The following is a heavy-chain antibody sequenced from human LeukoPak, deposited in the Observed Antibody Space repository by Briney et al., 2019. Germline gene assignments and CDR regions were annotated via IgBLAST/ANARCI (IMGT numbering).Heavy chain of an antibody. J-gene: IGHJ4*02. CDR1: GFTFSSYS. V-gene: IGHV3-48*04. Sequence: GGSLRLSCAASGFTFSSYSMNWVRQAPGKGLEWVSYISSSGSTIYYADSVKGRFTISRDNAKNSLYLQMNSLRAEDTAVYYCARALGATTDDYWGQGTLVTVSS. D-gene: IGHD1-26*01. CDR3: ARALGATTDDY. CDR2: ISSSGSTI.